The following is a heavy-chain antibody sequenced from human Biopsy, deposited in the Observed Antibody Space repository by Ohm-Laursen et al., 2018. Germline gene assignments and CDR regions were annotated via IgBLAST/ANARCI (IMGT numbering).Heavy chain of an antibody. D-gene: IGHD4/OR15-4a*01. CDR3: ARGPYGDNAGAFDV. CDR1: GGSFSGYD. J-gene: IGHJ3*01. V-gene: IGHV4-34*01. Sequence: GTLSLTCSVDGGSFSGYDWTWIRQPPGKGLEWVGEFSHTGTTIYNPSLKSRLTISVDKSRNHFSLRLTSVTAADTATYFCARGPYGDNAGAFDVWGQGTVVTVSS. CDR2: FSHTGTT.